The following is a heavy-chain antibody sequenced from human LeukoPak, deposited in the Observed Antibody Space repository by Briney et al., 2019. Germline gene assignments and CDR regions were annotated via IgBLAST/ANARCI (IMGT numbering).Heavy chain of an antibody. D-gene: IGHD1-7*01. CDR2: IIPAFGTT. Sequence: ASVKVSCKTSGTTFNNYGVNWVRQAPGQGLEWLEGIIPAFGTTGYAQNFQGRLTITADESTDTAHMDLSSLRSGDTAVYFCARGTWNYGRGYFDLWGQGTLVTVSS. V-gene: IGHV1-69*13. J-gene: IGHJ4*02. CDR3: ARGTWNYGRGYFDL. CDR1: GTTFNNYG.